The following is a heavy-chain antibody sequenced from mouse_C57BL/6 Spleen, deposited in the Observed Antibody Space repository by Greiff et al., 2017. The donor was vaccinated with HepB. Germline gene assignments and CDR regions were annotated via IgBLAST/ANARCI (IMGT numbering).Heavy chain of an antibody. Sequence: QVQLKQPGAELVRPGSSVKLSCKASGYTFTSYWMHWVKQRPIQGLEWIGNIDPSDSETHYNQKFKDKATLTVDKSSSTAYMQLSSLTSEDSAVYYCARGDSSGPFAYWGQGTLVTVSA. CDR2: IDPSDSET. CDR3: ARGDSSGPFAY. D-gene: IGHD3-2*02. J-gene: IGHJ3*01. CDR1: GYTFTSYW. V-gene: IGHV1-52*01.